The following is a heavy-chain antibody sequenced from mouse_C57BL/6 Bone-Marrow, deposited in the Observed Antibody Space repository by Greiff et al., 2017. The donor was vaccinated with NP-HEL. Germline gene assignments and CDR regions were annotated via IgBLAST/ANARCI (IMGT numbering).Heavy chain of an antibody. D-gene: IGHD3-2*01. CDR2: IYPRSGNT. J-gene: IGHJ4*01. CDR3: ARDRRGSAMDY. CDR1: GYTFTSYG. Sequence: QVHVKQSGAELARPGASVKLSCKASGYTFTSYGISWVKQRTGQGLEWIGEIYPRSGNTYYNEKFKGKATLTADKSSSTAYMELRSLTSEDSAVYFCARDRRGSAMDYWGQGTSVTVSS. V-gene: IGHV1-81*01.